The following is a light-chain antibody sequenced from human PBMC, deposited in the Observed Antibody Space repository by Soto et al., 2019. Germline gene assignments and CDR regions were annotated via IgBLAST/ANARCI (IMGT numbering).Light chain of an antibody. Sequence: DIQLTQSPSTLSSSIGDRVTLSCRASQNIGRWLAWYQQKPGTAPNLRIYHASNLRGGVPSRLSGGGSGTEFTLTISSLQPDDIATYSCQQYNSYWTFGQGTKVDIK. V-gene: IGKV1-5*01. CDR2: HAS. CDR3: QQYNSYWT. J-gene: IGKJ1*01. CDR1: QNIGRW.